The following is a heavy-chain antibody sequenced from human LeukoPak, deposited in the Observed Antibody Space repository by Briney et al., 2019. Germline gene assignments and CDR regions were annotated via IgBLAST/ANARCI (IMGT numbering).Heavy chain of an antibody. CDR1: GYTFTTYG. D-gene: IGHD2-15*01. CDR3: AREVAAGRSCSGGSCYSGVDP. V-gene: IGHV1-18*01. CDR2: INTYNGNT. J-gene: IGHJ5*02. Sequence: ASVKVPCKASGYTFTTYGISWVRQAPGQGLEWMGWINTYNGNTNYAQKVQGRVTMTTDTSTSTAYMELRSLRSGDTAVYYCAREVAAGRSCSGGSCYSGVDPWGQGTLVTVSS.